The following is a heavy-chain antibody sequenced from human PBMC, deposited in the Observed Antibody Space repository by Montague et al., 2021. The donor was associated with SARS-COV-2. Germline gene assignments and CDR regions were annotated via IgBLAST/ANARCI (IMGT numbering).Heavy chain of an antibody. CDR2: IYTSGST. J-gene: IGHJ3*02. V-gene: IGHV4-61*02. Sequence: TLSLTCTVSGGSISSGTYYWSWIRQPAGKGLEWIGRIYTSGSTNYNPSLKSRVTISVDTSKNQFSLKLSSVTAADTAVYYCARDRTLRHIMTVVENVFDIWGQGTMVTVSS. D-gene: IGHD3-22*01. CDR3: ARDRTLRHIMTVVENVFDI. CDR1: GGSISSGTYY.